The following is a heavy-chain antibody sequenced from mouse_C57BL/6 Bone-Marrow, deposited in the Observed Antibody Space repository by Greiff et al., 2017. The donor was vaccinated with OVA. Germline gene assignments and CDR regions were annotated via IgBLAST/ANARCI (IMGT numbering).Heavy chain of an antibody. CDR3: ARKDYSNYRYFDV. CDR2: IYPGDGDT. Sequence: QVQLQQPGAELVKPGASVKISCKASGYAFSSYWMNWVKQRPGKGLEWIGQIYPGDGDTNYNGKFKGKATLTADKSSSTAYMQLSSLTSEDSAVYFCARKDYSNYRYFDVWGTGTTVTVSS. J-gene: IGHJ1*03. D-gene: IGHD2-5*01. V-gene: IGHV1-80*01. CDR1: GYAFSSYW.